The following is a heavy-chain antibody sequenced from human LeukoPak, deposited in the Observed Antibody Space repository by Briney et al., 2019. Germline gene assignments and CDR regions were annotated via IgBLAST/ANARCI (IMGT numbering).Heavy chain of an antibody. CDR1: GYTFTSYC. CDR2: INPSGGST. Sequence: ASVKVSCKASGYTFTSYCMHWVRQASGQGLEWMGIINPSGGSTSYAQRFQGRVTMTRDTSTSTVYMELSSLRSEDTAVYYCASEDIVVVPAARALDYWGQGTLVTVSS. J-gene: IGHJ4*02. CDR3: ASEDIVVVPAARALDY. V-gene: IGHV1-46*01. D-gene: IGHD2-2*01.